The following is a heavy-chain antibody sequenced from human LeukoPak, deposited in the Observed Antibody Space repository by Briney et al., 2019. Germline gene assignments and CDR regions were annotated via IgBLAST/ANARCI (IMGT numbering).Heavy chain of an antibody. D-gene: IGHD5-12*01. Sequence: GGSLRLSCAASGFTFSSYAMSWVRQAPGKGLEWVSAISGSGGSTYYADSVRGRFTISRDTSKNTLYLQMNSLRAEDSAVYYCAREGHGYSGYDFEDPLYYYYGMDVWGQGTTVTVSS. CDR2: ISGSGGST. J-gene: IGHJ6*02. CDR1: GFTFSSYA. V-gene: IGHV3-23*01. CDR3: AREGHGYSGYDFEDPLYYYYGMDV.